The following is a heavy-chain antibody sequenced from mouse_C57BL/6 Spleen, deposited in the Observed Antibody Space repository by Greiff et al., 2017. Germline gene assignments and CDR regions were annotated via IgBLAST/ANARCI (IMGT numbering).Heavy chain of an antibody. CDR1: GFTFSSYA. V-gene: IGHV5-9-1*02. CDR3: TRGGPNFSWFAY. J-gene: IGHJ3*01. D-gene: IGHD4-1*01. Sequence: EVQLVESGAGLVKPGGSLKLSCAASGFTFSSYAMSWVRQTPEKRLEWVAYISSGGDYIYYADTVKGRFTISRDNARNTLYLQMSSLKSEDTAMYYCTRGGPNFSWFAYWGQGTLVTVSA. CDR2: ISSGGDYI.